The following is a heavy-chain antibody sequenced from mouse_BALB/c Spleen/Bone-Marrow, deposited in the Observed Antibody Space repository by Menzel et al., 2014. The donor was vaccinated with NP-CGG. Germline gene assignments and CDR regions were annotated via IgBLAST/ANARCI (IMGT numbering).Heavy chain of an antibody. CDR3: ARGGHDFSLDY. Sequence: VQLQHSGAEFVMPGASVKMSCKASGYTFTDKWMHWVKQRPGQGLEWIGAIDTSDSYINYNQKFKGKASLTVDASSSTAYMHLSSLTSDDSAVYYCARGGHDFSLDYWGQGTSVSVSS. CDR1: GYTFTDKW. J-gene: IGHJ4*01. CDR2: IDTSDSYI. D-gene: IGHD2-4*01. V-gene: IGHV1-69*01.